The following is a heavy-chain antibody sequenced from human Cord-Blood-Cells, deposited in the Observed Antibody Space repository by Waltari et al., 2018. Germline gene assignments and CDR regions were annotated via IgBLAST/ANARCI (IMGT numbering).Heavy chain of an antibody. J-gene: IGHJ4*02. V-gene: IGHV1-18*04. D-gene: IGHD6-13*01. Sequence: QVQLVQSGAEVKKPGASVKVSCKAYGYTFTSYGIRWVRKAPGQWLEWMGWISAYKGNTNQAQKRQGRVTMTTDTSTSTAYMELRSLRSDDTAVYYCARNSSSWYDYWGQGTLVTVSS. CDR1: GYTFTSYG. CDR3: ARNSSSWYDY. CDR2: ISAYKGNT.